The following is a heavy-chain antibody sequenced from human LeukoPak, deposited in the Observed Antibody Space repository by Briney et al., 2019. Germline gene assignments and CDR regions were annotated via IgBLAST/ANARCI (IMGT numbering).Heavy chain of an antibody. J-gene: IGHJ3*02. CDR2: IYASGST. CDR3: ARVGRQQLVKAFDI. Sequence: PSGTLTLTCTVSGGSISGGGYYWSWFRQPAGKGLEWIGRIYASGSTGYNPSLKGRVTISVDTSKNQFSLKLSSVTAADTAVYYCARVGRQQLVKAFDIWGQGTMVTVSS. V-gene: IGHV4-61*02. CDR1: GGSISGGGYY. D-gene: IGHD6-13*01.